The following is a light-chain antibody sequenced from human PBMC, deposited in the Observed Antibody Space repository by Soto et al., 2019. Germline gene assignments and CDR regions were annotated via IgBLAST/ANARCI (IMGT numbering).Light chain of an antibody. CDR2: GAS. Sequence: EIVMTQSPATLSVSPGERATLSCRASQSVSSSLAWYQQKPGQAPRLLIYGASTRATGIPARFSGSGSGTAITLTISSLQSEDFAVYYYQHYYNWLTFGQGTKVEIK. CDR3: QHYYNWLT. CDR1: QSVSSS. J-gene: IGKJ1*01. V-gene: IGKV3-15*01.